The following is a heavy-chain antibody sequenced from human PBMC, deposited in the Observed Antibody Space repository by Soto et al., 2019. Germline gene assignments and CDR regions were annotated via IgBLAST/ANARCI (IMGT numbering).Heavy chain of an antibody. J-gene: IGHJ6*02. V-gene: IGHV3-7*03. CDR1: GLTFSKYW. CDR2: IKHDGSEK. Sequence: PGGSLRLSCAASGLTFSKYWMTWVRQAPGKGLEWVATIKHDGSEKSNLDSVEGRFTIPRDNAKNSLSLQMNSLRVEDTAVYFCASVPGSPGYHGLDVWGQGTTVTVSS. D-gene: IGHD6-19*01. CDR3: ASVPGSPGYHGLDV.